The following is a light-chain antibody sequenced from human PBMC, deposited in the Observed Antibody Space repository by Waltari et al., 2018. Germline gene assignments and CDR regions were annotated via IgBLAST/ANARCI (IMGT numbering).Light chain of an antibody. Sequence: EIVMTQSPATLSVYPGERATLSCRASQSISSKLAWYQQKPGQAPRLLIYGASTRATVIPARFSGSGSGTEFTLTISSLQSEDFAVYFCQQYQESPPITFGPGTKVDIK. CDR1: QSISSK. V-gene: IGKV3-15*01. CDR3: QQYQESPPIT. J-gene: IGKJ3*01. CDR2: GAS.